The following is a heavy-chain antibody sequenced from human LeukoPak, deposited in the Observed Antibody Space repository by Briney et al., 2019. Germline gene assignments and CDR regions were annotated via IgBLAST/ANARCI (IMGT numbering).Heavy chain of an antibody. CDR3: ARDYDSSGYYSYNWFDP. CDR1: GYTFTGYY. Sequence: ASVKVSCKASGYTFTGYYMHWVRQAPGQGLEWMGWINLNSGGTNYAQKFQGRVTMTRDTSISTAYMELSRLRSDDTAVYYCARDYDSSGYYSYNWFDPWGQGTLVTVSS. J-gene: IGHJ5*02. D-gene: IGHD3-22*01. V-gene: IGHV1-2*02. CDR2: INLNSGGT.